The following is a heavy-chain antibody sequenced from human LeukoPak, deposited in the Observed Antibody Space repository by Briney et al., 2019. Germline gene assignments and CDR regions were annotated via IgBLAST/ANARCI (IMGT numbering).Heavy chain of an antibody. J-gene: IGHJ4*02. CDR2: LYSSGSS. CDR1: GVSITSYY. Sequence: SETLSLTCTVSGVSITSYYWAWIRQPPGKRLERIGHLYSSGSSSYNPSLESRVVMSVDTSTNQFSLKLNSVTAADTAVYYCARGGAHSGYEFDCWGQGTLVTVSS. CDR3: ARGGAHSGYEFDC. D-gene: IGHD5-12*01. V-gene: IGHV4-59*01.